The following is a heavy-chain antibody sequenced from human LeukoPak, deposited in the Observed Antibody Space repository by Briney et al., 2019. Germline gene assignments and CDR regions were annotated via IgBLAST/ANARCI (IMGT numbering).Heavy chain of an antibody. CDR1: GGSFSGYY. CDR2: INHSGST. D-gene: IGHD2-21*02. J-gene: IGHJ4*02. Sequence: TSETLSLTCAVYGGSFSGYYWSWIRQPPGKGLEWIGEINHSGSTNYNPSLKSRVTISVDTSKNQFSLKLSSATAADTAVYYCARRKVVVTAIVIWYGTFDYWGQGTLVTVSS. V-gene: IGHV4-34*01. CDR3: ARRKVVVTAIVIWYGTFDY.